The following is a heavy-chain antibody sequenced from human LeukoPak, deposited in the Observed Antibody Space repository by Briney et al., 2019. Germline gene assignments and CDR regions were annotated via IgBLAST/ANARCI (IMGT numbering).Heavy chain of an antibody. CDR1: GFTFSSYA. CDR3: GKDVLAGGLDV. Sequence: GGSLRLSCAASGFTFSSYAMHWVRQAPGKGLERVAVISYDGSNKYYADSVKGRFTISRDNSKNTLYLQMNSLRAEDTALYYCGKDVLAGGLDVWGQGTTVTVSS. CDR2: ISYDGSNK. V-gene: IGHV3-30-3*01. J-gene: IGHJ6*02.